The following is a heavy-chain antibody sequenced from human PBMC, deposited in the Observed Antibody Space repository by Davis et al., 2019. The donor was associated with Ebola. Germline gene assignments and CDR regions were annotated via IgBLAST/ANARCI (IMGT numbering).Heavy chain of an antibody. CDR2: IKEDGSQQ. CDR3: ARDRGWLAHDY. J-gene: IGHJ4*02. CDR1: GFTFSNYW. D-gene: IGHD3-22*01. V-gene: IGHV3-7*01. Sequence: GESLKISCAASGFTFSNYWMNWVRQAPGKGLEWIGQIKEDGSQQYYLDSLTGRFTISRDNAKNSLYLQMNSLRAEDTAVYYCARDRGWLAHDYWGRGTLVTVSS.